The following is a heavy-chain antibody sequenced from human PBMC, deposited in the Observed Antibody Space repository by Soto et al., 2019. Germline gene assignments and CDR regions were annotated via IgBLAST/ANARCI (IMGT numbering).Heavy chain of an antibody. D-gene: IGHD3-22*01. Sequence: GWSLRLSCSASVFTFSSYAMSWFRQAPGKGLEWVSAISGSGGSTYYADSVKGRFTISRDNSKNTLYLQMNSLRAEDTAVYYCAKGSETYYYDSSGYLNWFDPWGQGTLVTVSS. CDR2: ISGSGGST. J-gene: IGHJ5*02. CDR3: AKGSETYYYDSSGYLNWFDP. V-gene: IGHV3-23*01. CDR1: VFTFSSYA.